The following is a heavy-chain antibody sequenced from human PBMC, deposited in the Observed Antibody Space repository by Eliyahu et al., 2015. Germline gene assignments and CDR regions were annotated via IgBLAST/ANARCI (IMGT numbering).Heavy chain of an antibody. D-gene: IGHD6-19*01. CDR1: XYSFSSYW. V-gene: IGHV5-51*01. Sequence: EVQLLQSGAEVKKXGXSXKISCKGSXYSFSSYWIAWVRQMPGEGLEWMGIIYPGDSDTRYSPSFQGQVTISVDKSINTAYLQWSSLKASDTAMYYCARSAVAGSIRHFDCWGQGTLVTVSS. CDR2: IYPGDSDT. J-gene: IGHJ4*02. CDR3: ARSAVAGSIRHFDC.